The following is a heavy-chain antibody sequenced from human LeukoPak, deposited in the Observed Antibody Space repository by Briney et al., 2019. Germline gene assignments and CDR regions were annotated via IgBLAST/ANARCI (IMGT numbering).Heavy chain of an antibody. Sequence: SETLSLTCTVSGGSISSYYWSWIRQPPGKGLEWIGYIYYSGSTSYNPSLKSRVTISVDTSKNQFSLKLSSVTAADTAVYYCAIGVEMATIGYWGQGTLVTVSS. CDR3: AIGVEMATIGY. V-gene: IGHV4-59*01. CDR1: GGSISSYY. J-gene: IGHJ4*02. CDR2: IYYSGST. D-gene: IGHD5-24*01.